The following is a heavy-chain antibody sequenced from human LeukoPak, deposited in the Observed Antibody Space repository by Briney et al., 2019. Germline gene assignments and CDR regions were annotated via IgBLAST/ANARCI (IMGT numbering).Heavy chain of an antibody. Sequence: GGSLRLSCGASGFTFSSYWMHWVRQAPGKGLVWISRINSDGSTTSYADSVKGRFTISRDNAKNTLYLQMNSLRAEDTAVYYCARGNYYGQDYWGQGTLVTASS. V-gene: IGHV3-74*01. J-gene: IGHJ4*02. CDR1: GFTFSSYW. CDR3: ARGNYYGQDY. CDR2: INSDGSTT. D-gene: IGHD3-10*01.